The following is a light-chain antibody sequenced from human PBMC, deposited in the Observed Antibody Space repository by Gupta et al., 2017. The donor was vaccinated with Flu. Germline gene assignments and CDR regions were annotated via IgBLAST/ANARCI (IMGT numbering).Light chain of an antibody. CDR3: CSYVDAYSWV. J-gene: IGLJ3*02. CDR2: DVI. Sequence: SALTQPRSVSGSPLQSVTISGTGSSTDIGASKYVSWYQKHPGKAPKFLIFDVIKRPSGVPDRFSGSKSGNTASLTISGLQDEDEADYYCCSYVDAYSWVFGGGTTLTVL. V-gene: IGLV2-11*01. CDR1: STDIGASKY.